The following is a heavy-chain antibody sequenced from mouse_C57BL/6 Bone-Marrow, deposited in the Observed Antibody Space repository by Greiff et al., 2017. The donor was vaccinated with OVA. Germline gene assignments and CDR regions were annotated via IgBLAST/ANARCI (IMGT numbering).Heavy chain of an antibody. CDR1: GYTFTSYG. Sequence: QVQLQQSGAELARPGASVKLSCKASGYTFTSYGISWVKQRTGQGLEWIGEIYPRSGNTYYNEKFKGKATLTADKSSSTAYMELRSLTSEDSAVNLCAREGGLRRFGGWGKGTTLTVSS. D-gene: IGHD2-2*01. V-gene: IGHV1-81*01. CDR3: AREGGLRRFGG. J-gene: IGHJ2*01. CDR2: IYPRSGNT.